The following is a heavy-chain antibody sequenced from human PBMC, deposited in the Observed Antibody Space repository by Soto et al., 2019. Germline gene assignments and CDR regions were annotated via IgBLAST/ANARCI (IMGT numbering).Heavy chain of an antibody. J-gene: IGHJ4*02. D-gene: IGHD4-17*01. CDR1: GFTFSSYG. Sequence: QPGGSLRLSCAASGFTFSSYGMHWVRQAPGKGLEWVAVISYDGSNKYYADSVKGRFTISRDNSKNTLYLQMNSLRAEDTAVYYCATLTTVTSYWGQGTLVTVSS. CDR3: ATLTTVTSY. CDR2: ISYDGSNK. V-gene: IGHV3-30*03.